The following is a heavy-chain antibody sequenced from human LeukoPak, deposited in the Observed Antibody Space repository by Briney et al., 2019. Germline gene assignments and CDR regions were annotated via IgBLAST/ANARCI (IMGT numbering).Heavy chain of an antibody. CDR3: ARFSGYETQFDY. CDR1: GGSISSYY. V-gene: IGHV4-59*01. CDR2: IYYSGST. J-gene: IGHJ4*02. Sequence: SETLSLTCTVSGGSISSYYWSWIRQSPGKGLEWIGYIYYSGSTNYNPSLKSRVTISVDTSKNQFYLKLSSVTAADTAVYYCARFSGYETQFDYWGQGTLVTVSS. D-gene: IGHD5-12*01.